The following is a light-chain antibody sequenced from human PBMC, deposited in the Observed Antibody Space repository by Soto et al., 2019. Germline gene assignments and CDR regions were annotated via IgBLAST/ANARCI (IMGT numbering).Light chain of an antibody. Sequence: EIVVTQSLATLSVSPGERATLSCRASQSVSSNLAWYQQTPGQAPRLVIYGASTRATGIPARISGSGSGTEFTLTISSLQSEDFAVYYCQQYNNWRTFGQGTKVDIK. CDR1: QSVSSN. J-gene: IGKJ1*01. CDR3: QQYNNWRT. V-gene: IGKV3-15*01. CDR2: GAS.